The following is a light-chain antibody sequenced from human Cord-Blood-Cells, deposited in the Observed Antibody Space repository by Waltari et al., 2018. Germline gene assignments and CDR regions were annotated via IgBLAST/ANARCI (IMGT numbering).Light chain of an antibody. CDR3: QQYNNWLT. V-gene: IGKV3-15*01. Sequence: EIVMTQSPATLSGSHGESATFSCRASQSVSRNIAWYQQKPGQAPRLLIYGASTRATGIPARFSGSGSGTEFTLTISSLQSEDFAVYYCQQYNNWLTFGGGTKVEIK. CDR2: GAS. J-gene: IGKJ4*01. CDR1: QSVSRN.